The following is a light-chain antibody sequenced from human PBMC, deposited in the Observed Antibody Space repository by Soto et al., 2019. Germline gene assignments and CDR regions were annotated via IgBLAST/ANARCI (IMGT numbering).Light chain of an antibody. V-gene: IGLV2-11*01. CDR2: DVS. CDR1: SNDVGGYNF. CDR3: SSYAGSYTLV. J-gene: IGLJ2*01. Sequence: QSALPQPRSVSGSPGQSVTISCTGTSNDVGGYNFVSGYQQHPGKVPKLFIYDVSRRPSGVPDRFSGSKSGNTASLTISGLQAEDEADYYCSSYAGSYTLVFGGGTKLTVL.